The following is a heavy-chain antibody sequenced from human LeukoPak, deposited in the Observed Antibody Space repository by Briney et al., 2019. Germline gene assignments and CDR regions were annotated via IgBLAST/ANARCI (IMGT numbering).Heavy chain of an antibody. V-gene: IGHV3-74*03. CDR2: ISGDGTTT. D-gene: IGHD2-15*01. J-gene: IGHJ5*02. CDR1: GLTFSNYF. CDR3: ARRVDATRWFDP. Sequence: GGSLRLSCAASGLTFSNYFMHWVRQAPGKGLVWVSRISGDGTTTMYADSVKGRFTISRDNAKNTLYLQMNSLRDEDTAVYYCARRVDATRWFDPWGQGTLVAVSS.